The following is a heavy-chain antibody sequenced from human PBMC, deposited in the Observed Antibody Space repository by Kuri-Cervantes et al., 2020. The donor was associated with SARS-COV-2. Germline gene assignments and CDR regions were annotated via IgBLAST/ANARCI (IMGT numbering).Heavy chain of an antibody. V-gene: IGHV1-46*01. CDR2: INPSGGST. CDR1: GYTFTGYY. Sequence: ASVKVSCKASGYTFTGYYMHWVRQAPGQGLEWMGIINPSGGSTSYAQKFQGRVTMTEDTSTDTAYMELSSLRSEDTAVYYCATEGDILTGYYNLFDYWGQGTLVTVSS. D-gene: IGHD3-9*01. J-gene: IGHJ4*02. CDR3: ATEGDILTGYYNLFDY.